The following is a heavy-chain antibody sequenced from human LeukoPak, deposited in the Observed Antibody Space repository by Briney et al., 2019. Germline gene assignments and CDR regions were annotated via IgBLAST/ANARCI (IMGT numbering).Heavy chain of an antibody. CDR2: MNPNSGDT. D-gene: IGHD7-27*01. Sequence: ASVKASCKASGYTFTSYDINWVRQATGQGLEWMGWMNPNSGDTGYAQKFQGRVTMTSDSSISTAYMELSSLRSEGTAIYYCVRTPPNWGFDYWGQGTLVTVSS. CDR3: VRTPPNWGFDY. CDR1: GYTFTSYD. V-gene: IGHV1-8*01. J-gene: IGHJ4*02.